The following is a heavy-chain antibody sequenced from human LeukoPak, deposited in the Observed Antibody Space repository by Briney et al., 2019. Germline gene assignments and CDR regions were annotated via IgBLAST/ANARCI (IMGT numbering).Heavy chain of an antibody. CDR2: ISGSGGST. D-gene: IGHD3-16*02. V-gene: IGHV3-23*01. CDR3: AREEHDYVWGSYRYYYYYGIDV. J-gene: IGHJ6*02. Sequence: GGSLRLSCAASGFTFSSYAMSWVRQAPGKGLEWVSAISGSGGSTYYADSVKGWFTISRDNSKNTLYLQMDSLRAEDTALYYCAREEHDYVWGSYRYYYYYGIDVWGQGTTVTVSS. CDR1: GFTFSSYA.